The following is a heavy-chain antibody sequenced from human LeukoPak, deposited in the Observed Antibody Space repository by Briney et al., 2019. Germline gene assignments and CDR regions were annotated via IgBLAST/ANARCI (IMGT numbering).Heavy chain of an antibody. CDR3: ARDPVVRGVITDQYNWFDP. CDR2: TYTSGRT. J-gene: IGHJ5*02. Sequence: SETLSLTCTVSGGSISSYYWSWLRQPAGTGGERMGRTYTSGRTNYNPSLTSRVAISVDTAKNQFSLKLSHVTAPDTAVYYCARDPVVRGVITDQYNWFDPWGQGTLVTVSS. D-gene: IGHD3-10*01. V-gene: IGHV4-4*07. CDR1: GGSISSYY.